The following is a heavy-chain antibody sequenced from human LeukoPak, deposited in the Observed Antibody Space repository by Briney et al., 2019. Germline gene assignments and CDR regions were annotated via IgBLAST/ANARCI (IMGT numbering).Heavy chain of an antibody. V-gene: IGHV3-48*01. J-gene: IGHJ4*02. D-gene: IGHD6-19*01. CDR3: AKDTCPGKAVAGTYVDY. CDR1: GFTFSNYS. CDR2: ISSSSSTI. Sequence: PGGSLRLPCAASGFTFSNYSMNWVRQAPGKGLEWVSYISSSSSTIYYADSVKGRFTIFRDNAKNSLYLQMNRLRAEDTAFYYCAKDTCPGKAVAGTYVDYGGQGTLVTVSA.